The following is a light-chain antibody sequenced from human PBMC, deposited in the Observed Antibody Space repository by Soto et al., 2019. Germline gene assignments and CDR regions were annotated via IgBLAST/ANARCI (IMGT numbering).Light chain of an antibody. V-gene: IGKV3-11*01. CDR2: DAS. CDR3: QQSSSLFT. CDR1: QSVSSY. J-gene: IGKJ3*01. Sequence: EIVLTQSPATLSLSPGERATLSCRASQSVSSYLAWYQQKPGQAPRLLIYDASNRATGIPARFSGSGSGTDFTLTISSLEPEDFAVYYCQQSSSLFTFGPGTKVDIK.